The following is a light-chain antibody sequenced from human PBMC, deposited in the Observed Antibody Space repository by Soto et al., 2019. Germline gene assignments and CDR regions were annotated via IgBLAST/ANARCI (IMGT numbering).Light chain of an antibody. CDR2: GAS. CDR3: QQYHNWPPIT. CDR1: QFVSSN. Sequence: IVMMQSQVPLAVSPGVRATLSCKASQFVSSNLAWYQQKPGQAPRLLIYGASTRATGIPARFRGSGSGTEFTLTIGNLQSEDFAVYFCQQYHNWPPITFGQGTRLEIK. V-gene: IGKV3D-15*01. J-gene: IGKJ5*01.